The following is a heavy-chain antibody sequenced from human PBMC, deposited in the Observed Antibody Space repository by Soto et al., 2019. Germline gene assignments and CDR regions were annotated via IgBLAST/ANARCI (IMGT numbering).Heavy chain of an antibody. V-gene: IGHV3-74*01. Sequence: PGGSLRLSCAASGFTFSSYWMHWVRQAPGKGPVWVSRVNNDGSGTIYADSVKGRFTISRDNAKNTVYLEMNSLRAEDTALYFCTRGGNMQVFDMWGQGTMVTVSS. CDR1: GFTFSSYW. CDR3: TRGGNMQVFDM. D-gene: IGHD2-2*01. J-gene: IGHJ3*02. CDR2: VNNDGSGT.